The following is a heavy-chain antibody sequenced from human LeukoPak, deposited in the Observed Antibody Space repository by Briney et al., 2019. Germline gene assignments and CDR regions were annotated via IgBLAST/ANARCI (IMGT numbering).Heavy chain of an antibody. J-gene: IGHJ4*02. CDR2: INWKSDKI. V-gene: IGHV3-9*01. CDR3: AKDRYCTSSSCPIDY. D-gene: IGHD2-2*01. Sequence: GGSLRLSCVGSGYSFDEYAMHWVRQAPGKGLEWVSGINWKSDKIGYADSVKGRFTISRDNSRNSLYLQMNSLRVEDTALYYCAKDRYCTSSSCPIDYCGQGTMVTVSS. CDR1: GYSFDEYA.